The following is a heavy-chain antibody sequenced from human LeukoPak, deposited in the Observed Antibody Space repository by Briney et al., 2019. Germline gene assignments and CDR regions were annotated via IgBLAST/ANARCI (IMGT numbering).Heavy chain of an antibody. V-gene: IGHV3-33*01. Sequence: PGTSLRLSCAASGISFSSHGMHWVRQAPGKGLEWVAVIWYDGSNIYYTDSVKGRFTISRDNSKNTLYLQMNSLRAEDRALYYCARARNDYDSNGFSLLDYWGQGTLVTVSS. J-gene: IGHJ4*02. D-gene: IGHD3-22*01. CDR3: ARARNDYDSNGFSLLDY. CDR1: GISFSSHG. CDR2: IWYDGSNI.